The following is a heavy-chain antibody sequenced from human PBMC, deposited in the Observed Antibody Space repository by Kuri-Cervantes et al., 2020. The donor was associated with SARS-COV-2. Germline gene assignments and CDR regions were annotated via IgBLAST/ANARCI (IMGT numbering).Heavy chain of an antibody. D-gene: IGHD6-19*01. V-gene: IGHV4-38-2*01. CDR1: GYSISNGYY. J-gene: IGHJ4*02. Sequence: SETLSLTCAVSGYSISNGYYWGWIRQPPGKGLEWIGSINHSGSTYYNPSLKSRVTISVDTSKNQFSLKLSSVTAADTAVYYCARHGGIAVVGTFDYWGQGTLVTVSS. CDR3: ARHGGIAVVGTFDY. CDR2: INHSGST.